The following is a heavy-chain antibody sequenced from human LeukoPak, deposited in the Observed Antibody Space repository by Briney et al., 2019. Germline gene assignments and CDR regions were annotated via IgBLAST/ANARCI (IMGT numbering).Heavy chain of an antibody. CDR3: AGRPEGYSSGCGSYYYYALDV. V-gene: IGHV4-59*08. CDR2: VYYSGST. J-gene: IGHJ6*02. D-gene: IGHD6-19*01. CDR1: GASLRNYY. Sequence: PSETLSLTCTVSGASLRNYYWSWLRQPPGKGLEWFGYVYYSGSTNYNPSLKSRVTISIDTSINQFSLKLTSVTAADTAVYFCAGRPEGYSSGCGSYYYYALDVWGQGTTVTVSS.